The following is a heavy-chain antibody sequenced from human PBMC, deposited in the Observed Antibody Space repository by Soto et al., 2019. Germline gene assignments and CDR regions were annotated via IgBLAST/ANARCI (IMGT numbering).Heavy chain of an antibody. V-gene: IGHV1-8*01. CDR3: ARGPATLSSSSLYDY. J-gene: IGHJ4*02. CDR2: MNPNSGNT. D-gene: IGHD6-6*01. CDR1: GYTFTSYD. Sequence: VKVSCKASGYTFTSYDINWVRQATGQGLEWMGWMNPNSGNTGYAQKFQGWVTMTRDTSISTAYMELSRLRSDDTAVYYCARGPATLSSSSLYDYWGQGTLVTVSS.